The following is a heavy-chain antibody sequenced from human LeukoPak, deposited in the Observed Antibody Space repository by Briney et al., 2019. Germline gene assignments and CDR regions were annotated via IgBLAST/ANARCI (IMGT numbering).Heavy chain of an antibody. Sequence: SGPTLVKPTQTLTLTCTFSGFSLSTSGMGGAGMNQPPGKALEWLAIIYWDDDKRYSPSLKSRLTITKDNSKNQVVLTTTNMDPVDTGTYYCAGGSGRTFDYWGQGTLVTVSS. CDR2: IYWDDDK. CDR1: GFSLSTSGMG. J-gene: IGHJ4*02. V-gene: IGHV2-5*02. D-gene: IGHD6-19*01. CDR3: AGGSGRTFDY.